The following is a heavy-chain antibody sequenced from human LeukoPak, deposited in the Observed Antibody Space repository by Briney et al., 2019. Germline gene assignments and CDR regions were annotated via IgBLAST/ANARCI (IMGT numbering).Heavy chain of an antibody. V-gene: IGHV3-30*18. J-gene: IGHJ6*02. CDR1: GFTFSSYG. D-gene: IGHD2-15*01. Sequence: PGGSLRLSCAASGFTFSSYGIHWVRQAPGKGLEWVAVISFDGTNKYYADSVKGRFTISRDNSKNTVYLQMNSLRAEDTAVYYCAKDRGSLGSVSYYYCGMDVWGQGTTVTVSS. CDR3: AKDRGSLGSVSYYYCGMDV. CDR2: ISFDGTNK.